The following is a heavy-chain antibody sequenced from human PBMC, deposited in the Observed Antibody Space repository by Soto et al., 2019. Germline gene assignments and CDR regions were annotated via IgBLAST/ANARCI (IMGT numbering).Heavy chain of an antibody. CDR2: IIPIFGTA. CDR1: GGTFSSYA. V-gene: IGHV1-69*13. J-gene: IGHJ2*01. Sequence: SVKVSCKASGGTFSSYAISWVRQAPGQGLEWMGGIIPIFGTANYAQKFQGRVTITADESTSTAYMELSSLRSEDTAVYYCARGGYYDSSGYSPHREYFDLWGRGTLVTVSS. D-gene: IGHD3-22*01. CDR3: ARGGYYDSSGYSPHREYFDL.